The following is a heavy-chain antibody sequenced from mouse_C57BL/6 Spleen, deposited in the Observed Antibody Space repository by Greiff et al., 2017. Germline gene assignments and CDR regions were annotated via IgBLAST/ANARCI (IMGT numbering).Heavy chain of an antibody. D-gene: IGHD1-1*01. V-gene: IGHV1-85*01. J-gene: IGHJ1*03. CDR3: ARSGGLITTVVAYCYFDV. CDR1: GYTFTSYD. Sequence: VQLQESGPELVKPGASVTLSCKASGYTFTSYDINWVKQRPGQGLEWIGWLYPRDGSTKYNEKFKGKATLTVDTYSSTAYMELHSLTSEDAAFYFCARSGGLITTVVAYCYFDVWGTGTTVTVSS. CDR2: LYPRDGST.